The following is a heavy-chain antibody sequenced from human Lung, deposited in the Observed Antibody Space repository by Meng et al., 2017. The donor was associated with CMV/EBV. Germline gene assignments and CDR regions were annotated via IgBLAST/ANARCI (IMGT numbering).Heavy chain of an antibody. D-gene: IGHD3-22*01. J-gene: IGHJ1*01. V-gene: IGHV3-30*04. Sequence: GGSLRLXCAASGFTFSNYAMHWVRQAPGKGLDWVAVISSDGSNKEYADPVKGRFTISRDNSKNTLYLHMNSLRAEDTAVYYCARDRLYYYDTSGYYYPRYFQHXGQGXLVTVSS. CDR1: GFTFSNYA. CDR3: ARDRLYYYDTSGYYYPRYFQH. CDR2: ISSDGSNK.